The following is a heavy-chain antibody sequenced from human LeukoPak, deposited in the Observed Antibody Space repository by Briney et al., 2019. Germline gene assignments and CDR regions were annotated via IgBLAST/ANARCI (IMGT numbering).Heavy chain of an antibody. CDR1: GGTFSSYA. Sequence: GASVKVSCKASGGTFSSYAISWVRQAPGQGSEWMGRIIPILGIANYAQKFQGRVTITADKSTSTAYMELSSLRSEDTAVYYCARSDGYNAGYFDYWGQGTLVTVSS. CDR2: IIPILGIA. CDR3: ARSDGYNAGYFDY. J-gene: IGHJ4*02. V-gene: IGHV1-69*04. D-gene: IGHD5-24*01.